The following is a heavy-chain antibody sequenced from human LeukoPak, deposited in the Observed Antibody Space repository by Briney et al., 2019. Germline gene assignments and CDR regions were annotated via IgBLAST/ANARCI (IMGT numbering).Heavy chain of an antibody. CDR3: ARRSGNYVDY. CDR1: GYSFTSYW. V-gene: IGHV5-51*01. Sequence: GESLKISCKASGYSFTSYWIGWVRQMPGKGLEYMGIIYPGDSDTKYSPSFQGQVTISADTSISTAYLQWSSLKASDTAMYYCARRSGNYVDYRGQGTLVTVSS. CDR2: IYPGDSDT. D-gene: IGHD1-26*01. J-gene: IGHJ4*02.